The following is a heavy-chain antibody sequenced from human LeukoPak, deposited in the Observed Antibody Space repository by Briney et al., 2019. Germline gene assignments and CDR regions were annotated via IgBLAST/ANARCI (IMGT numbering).Heavy chain of an antibody. V-gene: IGHV4-30-2*01. CDR2: IYHSGST. J-gene: IGHJ6*03. D-gene: IGHD1-26*01. CDR1: GGSISSGGYY. CDR3: AKNRGAGSHFYYHMNV. Sequence: TLSLTCTVSGGSISSGGYYWSWIRQPPGKGLEWIGYIYHSGSTYYNPSLKSRVTISVDRSKNQFSLKLSSVTAADTAVYYCAKNRGAGSHFYYHMNVWGKGTTVTVSS.